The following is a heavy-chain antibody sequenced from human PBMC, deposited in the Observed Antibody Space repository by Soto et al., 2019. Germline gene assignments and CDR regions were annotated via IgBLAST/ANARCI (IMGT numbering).Heavy chain of an antibody. V-gene: IGHV3-30*18. CDR3: AKETIQVGGPNYFDY. Sequence: GGSLRLACEGSGFTLSRYGMHWVRQAPGMGLEWVAVVSHDGLAQYYGDSVMGRFTISRDNSQNTLYLQMNSLRTEDTAIYYCAKETIQVGGPNYFDYWGQGALVTVYS. CDR2: VSHDGLAQ. J-gene: IGHJ4*02. CDR1: GFTLSRYG. D-gene: IGHD1-1*01.